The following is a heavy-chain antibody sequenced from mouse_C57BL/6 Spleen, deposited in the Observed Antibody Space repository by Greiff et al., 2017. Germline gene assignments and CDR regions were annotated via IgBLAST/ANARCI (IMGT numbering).Heavy chain of an antibody. Sequence: VQLQQSGPELVKPGASVKMSCKASGYTFTDYNMHWVKQSHGKSLEWIGYINPNTGGTSYNQKFKGKATLTVNKSSSTAYMELRSLTSEDSAVYYCAPRGDSWGFAYWGQGTLVTVSA. CDR2: INPNTGGT. D-gene: IGHD3-3*01. CDR3: APRGDSWGFAY. V-gene: IGHV1-22*01. J-gene: IGHJ3*01. CDR1: GYTFTDYN.